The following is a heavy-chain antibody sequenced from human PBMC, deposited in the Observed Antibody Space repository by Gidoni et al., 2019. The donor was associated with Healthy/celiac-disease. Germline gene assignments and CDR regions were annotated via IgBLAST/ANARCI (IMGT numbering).Heavy chain of an antibody. V-gene: IGHV3-15*01. CDR1: GFTFSNAW. D-gene: IGHD3-22*01. J-gene: IGHJ4*02. CDR2: IKSKTDGGTT. Sequence: EVQLVESGGGLVKPGGSLRLSCAASGFTFSNAWMSWVRQAPGKGLEWVGRIKSKTDGGTTDYAAPVKGRFTISRDDSKNTLYLQMNSLKTEDTAVYYCTTDTHQHYYDSSGYSEYWGQGTLVTVSS. CDR3: TTDTHQHYYDSSGYSEY.